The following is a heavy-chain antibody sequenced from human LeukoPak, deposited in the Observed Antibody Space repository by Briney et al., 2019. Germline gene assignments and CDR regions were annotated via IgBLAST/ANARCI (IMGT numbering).Heavy chain of an antibody. CDR2: INWNGGST. Sequence: GGSLRLSCAASGFTVSSNYMSWVRQAPGKGLEWVSGINWNGGSTGYADSVKGRFTISRDNAKNSLYLQMNSLRAEDTALYHCARTSSGWYADAFDIWGQGTMVTVSS. D-gene: IGHD6-19*01. J-gene: IGHJ3*02. CDR1: GFTVSSNY. V-gene: IGHV3-20*01. CDR3: ARTSSGWYADAFDI.